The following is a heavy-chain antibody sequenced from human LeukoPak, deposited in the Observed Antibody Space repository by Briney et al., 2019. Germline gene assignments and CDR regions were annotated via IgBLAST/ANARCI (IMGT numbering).Heavy chain of an antibody. V-gene: IGHV4-34*01. Sequence: PSETLSLTCAVYGGSFSGYYWTWIRQPPGKGLEWIGEVNHSGSTTYTPSLKSRVTISVDTSKNQFSLDLSSVTAAGTAVYYCARRFRIHFDYWGQGSLVTVSS. CDR2: VNHSGST. CDR1: GGSFSGYY. CDR3: ARRFRIHFDY. D-gene: IGHD3-10*01. J-gene: IGHJ4*02.